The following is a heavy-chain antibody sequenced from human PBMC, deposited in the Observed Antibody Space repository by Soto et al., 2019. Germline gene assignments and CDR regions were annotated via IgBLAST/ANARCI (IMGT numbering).Heavy chain of an antibody. V-gene: IGHV3-30-3*01. Sequence: ESGGGVVQPGRSLRLSCAASGFTFSSYAMHWVRQAPGKGLEWVAVISYDGSNKYYADSVKGRFTISRDNSKNTLYLQMNSLRAEDTAVYYCARDRIYSSGWHDYWGQGTLVTVSS. CDR1: GFTFSSYA. CDR3: ARDRIYSSGWHDY. J-gene: IGHJ4*02. D-gene: IGHD6-25*01. CDR2: ISYDGSNK.